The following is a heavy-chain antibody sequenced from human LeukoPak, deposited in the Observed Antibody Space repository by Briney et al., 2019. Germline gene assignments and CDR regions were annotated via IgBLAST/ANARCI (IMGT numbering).Heavy chain of an antibody. CDR1: GFTFSSYG. V-gene: IGHV3-30*18. Sequence: PGRSLRLSCAASGFTFSSYGMHWVRQAPGKGLEWVAVISYDGSNKYYADSVKGRFTISRDNSKNTLYLQMNSLRAEDTAVYYCAKVWGGSMVRRGRYYYGMDVWGKGTTVTVSS. CDR3: AKVWGGSMVRRGRYYYGMDV. D-gene: IGHD3-10*01. CDR2: ISYDGSNK. J-gene: IGHJ6*04.